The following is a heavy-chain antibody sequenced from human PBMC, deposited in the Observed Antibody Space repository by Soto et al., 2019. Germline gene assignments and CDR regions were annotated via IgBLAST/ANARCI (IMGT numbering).Heavy chain of an antibody. CDR3: ARRSGRDGYNFYG. V-gene: IGHV4-39*01. Sequence: EILSLTWTVAGGCISSSSYDWGWIRQPPGKGLEWIGSIYYSGITYYNPSLKSRVTISVDTSKNQLYLKLSSVTAADTAVYYCARRSGRDGYNFYGWGQGTLVTVSS. CDR2: IYYSGIT. J-gene: IGHJ4*02. D-gene: IGHD5-12*01. CDR1: GGCISSSSYD.